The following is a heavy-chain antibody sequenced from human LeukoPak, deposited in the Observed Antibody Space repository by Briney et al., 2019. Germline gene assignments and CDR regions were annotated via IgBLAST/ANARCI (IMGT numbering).Heavy chain of an antibody. J-gene: IGHJ6*02. D-gene: IGHD2-2*01. Sequence: GRSLRLSCAASGFTFSSYAMHWVRQAPGKGLEWVAVISYDGSNKYYADSVKGRFTISRDNSKNTLYLQMNSLRAEDTAVYYCAREQVVPQLGGGKDVWGQGTTVTVSS. CDR3: AREQVVPQLGGGKDV. CDR2: ISYDGSNK. V-gene: IGHV3-30*04. CDR1: GFTFSSYA.